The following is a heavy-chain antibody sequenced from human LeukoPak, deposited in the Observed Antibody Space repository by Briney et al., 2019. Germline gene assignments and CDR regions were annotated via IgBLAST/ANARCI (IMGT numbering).Heavy chain of an antibody. V-gene: IGHV4-59*08. D-gene: IGHD2/OR15-2a*01. CDR2: ISDIGSI. J-gene: IGHJ4*02. CDR3: AGHHPRNTVDF. CDR1: GGSISSYY. Sequence: APILSLTCTGSGGSISSYYWSWIRQPPGKGLEWIAYISDIGSINYNPSLASRVTISLATSKNQFSLKLSSVTAADTAVYYCAGHHPRNTVDFWGQGTLVTVSS.